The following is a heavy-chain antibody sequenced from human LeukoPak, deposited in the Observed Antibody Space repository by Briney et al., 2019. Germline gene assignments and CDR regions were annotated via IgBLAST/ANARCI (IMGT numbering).Heavy chain of an antibody. V-gene: IGHV1-18*01. CDR1: GYTFTSYG. CDR3: ARAQTTGFGESLHY. CDR2: ISAYNGNT. J-gene: IGHJ4*02. Sequence: ASVRVSCKASGYTFTSYGISWVRQAPGQGLEWMGWISAYNGNTRYAQNLQGRVTLTTDTSTSTAYMEVRSLRSDDTAVYYCARAQTTGFGESLHYWGQGTLVTVSS. D-gene: IGHD3-10*01.